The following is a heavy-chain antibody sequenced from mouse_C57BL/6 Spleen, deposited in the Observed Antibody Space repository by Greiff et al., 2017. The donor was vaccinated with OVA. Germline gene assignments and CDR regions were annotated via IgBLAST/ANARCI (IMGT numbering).Heavy chain of an antibody. V-gene: IGHV1-59*01. Sequence: VQLQQSGAELVRPGTSVKLSCKASGYTFTSYWMHWVKQRPGQGLEWIGVIDPSDSYTNYNQKFKGKATLTVDTSSSTAYMQLSSLTSEDSAVYYCARERLRRDAMDYWGQGTSVTVSS. D-gene: IGHD2-4*01. CDR2: IDPSDSYT. CDR3: ARERLRRDAMDY. CDR1: GYTFTSYW. J-gene: IGHJ4*01.